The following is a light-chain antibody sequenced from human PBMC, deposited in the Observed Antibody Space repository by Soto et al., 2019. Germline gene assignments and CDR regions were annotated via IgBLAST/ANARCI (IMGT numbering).Light chain of an antibody. CDR1: QSITSY. J-gene: IGKJ4*01. V-gene: IGKV1-39*01. CDR2: AAS. Sequence: DIQMTQSPPSLSASVGDRVTITCRASQSITSYLNWYQQKPGKAPKLLIYAASSLQSGVPSRFSGSGSGTDFTLTISSLQPEEFATYYCQQSNSTLRGTFGGGTKVEIK. CDR3: QQSNSTLRGT.